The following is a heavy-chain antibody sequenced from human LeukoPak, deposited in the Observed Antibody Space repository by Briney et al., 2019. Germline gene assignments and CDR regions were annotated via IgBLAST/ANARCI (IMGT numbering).Heavy chain of an antibody. CDR3: AREGEGDYFDY. V-gene: IGHV3-30-3*01. D-gene: IGHD3-16*01. CDR2: ISYDGSNK. Sequence: GGSLRLSCAASGFTFSSYAMHWVRQAPGKGLKWVAVISYDGSNKYYADSVKGRFTISRDNSKNTLYLQMNSLRAEDTAVYYCAREGEGDYFDYWGQGTLVTVSS. J-gene: IGHJ4*02. CDR1: GFTFSSYA.